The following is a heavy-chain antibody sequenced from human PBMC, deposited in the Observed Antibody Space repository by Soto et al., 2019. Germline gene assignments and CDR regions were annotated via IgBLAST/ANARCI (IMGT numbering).Heavy chain of an antibody. CDR1: GFTFDDYA. CDR3: AKSVAGTRYFQH. Sequence: EVQLVEYGGGLVQPGRSLRLSCAASGFTFDDYAMHWVRQAPGKGLEWVSGISWNSGSIDYADSVKGRFTISRDNAKNSLYLQMNSLRAEDTALYYCAKSVAGTRYFQHWGQGTLVTVSS. V-gene: IGHV3-9*01. CDR2: ISWNSGSI. D-gene: IGHD6-19*01. J-gene: IGHJ1*01.